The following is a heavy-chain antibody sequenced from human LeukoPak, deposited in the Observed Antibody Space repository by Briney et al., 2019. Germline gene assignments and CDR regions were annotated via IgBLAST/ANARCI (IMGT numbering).Heavy chain of an antibody. CDR1: GFTFSSYS. V-gene: IGHV3-7*01. J-gene: IGHJ4*02. CDR3: VRDGGVSGYDLLDY. CDR2: INQDGSEE. D-gene: IGHD5-12*01. Sequence: GGSLRLSCAASGFTFSSYSMNWVRQAPGKGLEWVAHINQDGSEEHYMDSAKARFTISRDNAKNSLSLQMNSLRAEDTAVYYCVRDGGVSGYDLLDYWGQGTLVTVSS.